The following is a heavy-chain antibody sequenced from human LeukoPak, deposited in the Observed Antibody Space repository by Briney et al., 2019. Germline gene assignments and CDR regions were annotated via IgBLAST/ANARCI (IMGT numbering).Heavy chain of an antibody. CDR1: GYTLTELS. D-gene: IGHD6-13*01. J-gene: IGHJ4*02. CDR3: ATENRIAAALDY. CDR2: SDPEDGET. V-gene: IGHV1-24*01. Sequence: ASVKVSCKVSGYTLTELSMHWVRQAPGKGLEWMGGSDPEDGETIYAQKFQGRVTMTEDTSTDTAYMELSSLRSEDTAVYYCATENRIAAALDYWGQGTLVTVSS.